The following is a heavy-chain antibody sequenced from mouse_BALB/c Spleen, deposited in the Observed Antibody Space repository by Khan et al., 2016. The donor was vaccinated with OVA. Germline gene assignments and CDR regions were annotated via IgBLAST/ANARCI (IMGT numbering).Heavy chain of an antibody. CDR3: AKPRQDWYFDV. Sequence: QVQLKQSGPGLVAPSQSLSITCTVSGFSLTSYGVSWVRQPPGKGLEWLGIIWGDGSTNYHSALRSRLSISKDNSKSQVFLNLNSLQTDDTATYYCAKPRQDWYFDVWGPGTTVTVSS. CDR1: GFSLTSYG. J-gene: IGHJ1*01. V-gene: IGHV2-3*01. D-gene: IGHD6-1*01. CDR2: IWGDGST.